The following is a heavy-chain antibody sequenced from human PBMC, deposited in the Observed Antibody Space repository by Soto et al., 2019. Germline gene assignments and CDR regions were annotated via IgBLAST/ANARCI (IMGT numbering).Heavy chain of an antibody. J-gene: IGHJ4*02. CDR3: AKKGYYDTSGYPIRYFDY. CDR1: GFIFSQYS. Sequence: GGSLRLSCAASGFIFSQYSMNWVRQAPGKGLEWVSSISSTGALMYYADSVKGRFTISRDNSKNTLYLQMNSLRAEDTAVYYCAKKGYYDTSGYPIRYFDYWGQGTLVTVSS. D-gene: IGHD3-22*01. V-gene: IGHV3-21*04. CDR2: ISSTGALM.